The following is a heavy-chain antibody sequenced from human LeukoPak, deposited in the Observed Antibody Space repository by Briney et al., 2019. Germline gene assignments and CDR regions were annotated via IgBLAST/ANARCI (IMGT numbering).Heavy chain of an antibody. D-gene: IGHD3-22*01. CDR1: GFTFSSYA. V-gene: IGHV3-66*01. CDR3: ARDDYYDSSGYYGY. J-gene: IGHJ4*02. CDR2: IYSGGST. Sequence: GGSLRLSCAASGFTFSSYAMSWVRQAPGKGLEWVSVIYSGGSTYYADSVKGRFTISRDNSKNTLYLQMNSLRAEDTAVYYCARDDYYDSSGYYGYWGQGTLVTVSS.